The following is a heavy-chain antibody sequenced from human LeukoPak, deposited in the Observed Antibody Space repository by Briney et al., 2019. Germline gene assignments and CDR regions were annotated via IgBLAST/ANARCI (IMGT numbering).Heavy chain of an antibody. Sequence: PGGSLRLSCAASGFTFSNYWMHWVRQAPGKGLVWVSRINSDGSSTSYADSVKGRFTISRDNAKNSLYLQMNSLRAEDTAVYYCARERFLEWLLYGDAFDIWGQGTMVTVSS. D-gene: IGHD3-3*01. CDR1: GFTFSNYW. CDR3: ARERFLEWLLYGDAFDI. V-gene: IGHV3-74*01. J-gene: IGHJ3*02. CDR2: INSDGSST.